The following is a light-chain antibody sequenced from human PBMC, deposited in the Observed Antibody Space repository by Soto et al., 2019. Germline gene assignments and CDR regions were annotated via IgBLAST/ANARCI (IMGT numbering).Light chain of an antibody. Sequence: QSALTQPRSVSGSPGQSVTISCTGTSSDVGGYNYVSWYLQHPGKAPKVMIYDVSKRPSGVPDRFSGSKSGNTASLTISGLQSEDEADYYCCSFAGKYIYVFGTGTKVTVL. CDR3: CSFAGKYIYV. V-gene: IGLV2-11*01. CDR1: SSDVGGYNY. J-gene: IGLJ1*01. CDR2: DVS.